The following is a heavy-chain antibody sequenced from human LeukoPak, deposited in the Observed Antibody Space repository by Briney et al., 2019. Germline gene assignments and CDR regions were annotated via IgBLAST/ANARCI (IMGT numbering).Heavy chain of an antibody. V-gene: IGHV1-18*01. CDR2: ISAYNGNT. CDR3: ARVGSSGWYVHPTLDY. J-gene: IGHJ4*02. D-gene: IGHD6-19*01. CDR1: GYTFTSYG. Sequence: ASVKVSCKASGYTFTSYGISWVRQAPGQGLEWMGWISAYNGNTNYAQKLQGRVTVTRDTSISTAYMELSRLRSDDTAVYYCARVGSSGWYVHPTLDYWGQGTLVTVSS.